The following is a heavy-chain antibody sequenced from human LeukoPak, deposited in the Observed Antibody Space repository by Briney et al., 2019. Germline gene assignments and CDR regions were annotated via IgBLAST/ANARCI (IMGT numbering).Heavy chain of an antibody. CDR3: AKDRVAVAGTDGYYGMDV. V-gene: IGHV3-30*18. CDR1: AFSFSSYG. Sequence: GGSLRLSCADSAFSFSSYGMHWVRQAPGKGLEWVAVITYDGSKKYYADSVKGRFTISRDNSKKTLYLQLNSLRAEDTAGYYCAKDRVAVAGTDGYYGMDVWGQGTTVTVSS. D-gene: IGHD6-19*01. CDR2: ITYDGSKK. J-gene: IGHJ6*02.